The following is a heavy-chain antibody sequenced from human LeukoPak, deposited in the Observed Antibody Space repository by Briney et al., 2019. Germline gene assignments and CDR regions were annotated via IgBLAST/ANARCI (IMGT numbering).Heavy chain of an antibody. Sequence: SETLSLTCTVSGYSISSGYYWGWIRQPPGKGLEWIGSIYHSGSTYYNPSLKSRVTISVDTSKNQFSLKLSSVTAADTAVYYCARAGVGATNYIDYWGQGTLVTVSS. D-gene: IGHD1-26*01. CDR1: GYSISSGYY. J-gene: IGHJ4*02. CDR3: ARAGVGATNYIDY. CDR2: IYHSGST. V-gene: IGHV4-38-2*02.